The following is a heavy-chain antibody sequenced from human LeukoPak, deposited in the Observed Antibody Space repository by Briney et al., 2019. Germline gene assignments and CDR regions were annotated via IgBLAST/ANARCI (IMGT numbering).Heavy chain of an antibody. V-gene: IGHV1-8*01. CDR3: ARPVTYYYGMDV. J-gene: IGHJ6*02. D-gene: IGHD4-17*01. CDR2: MNPNSGNT. Sequence: ASVKVSCKASGYTFTSYDINWVRQATGQGLEWMGWMNPNSGNTTYAQKFQGRVTMTRDTSTSTVYMELSSLRSEDTAMYYCARPVTYYYGMDVWGQGTTVTVSS. CDR1: GYTFTSYD.